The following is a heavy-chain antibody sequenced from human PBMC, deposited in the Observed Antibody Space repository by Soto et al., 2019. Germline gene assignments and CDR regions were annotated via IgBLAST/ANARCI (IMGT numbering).Heavy chain of an antibody. Sequence: EVQLLESGGGLVQPGGSLRLSCAASGFSFSTYSMSWVRQAPGKGLEWVSGITNGGSSTYYADSVKGRFTISRDNSEHTLYLQMNSLRVEDTAVYYCAKDSPWLEPWGQGTLVTVSS. CDR2: ITNGGSST. CDR1: GFSFSTYS. J-gene: IGHJ5*02. CDR3: AKDSPWLEP. V-gene: IGHV3-23*01.